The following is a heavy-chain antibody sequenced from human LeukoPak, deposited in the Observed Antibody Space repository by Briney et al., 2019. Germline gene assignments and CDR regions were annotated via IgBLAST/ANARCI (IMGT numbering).Heavy chain of an antibody. Sequence: ALVKVSCKASGYTFNSYAISWVRQAPGQGFEWMGWISTYNGNTNYVEKFQGRVTMTTDTTTSTAYMELRGLRSDDTAVYYCARDRQLQWFGEFNIDFDYWGQGTLVTVSS. CDR1: GYTFNSYA. D-gene: IGHD3-10*01. CDR3: ARDRQLQWFGEFNIDFDY. V-gene: IGHV1-18*01. J-gene: IGHJ4*02. CDR2: ISTYNGNT.